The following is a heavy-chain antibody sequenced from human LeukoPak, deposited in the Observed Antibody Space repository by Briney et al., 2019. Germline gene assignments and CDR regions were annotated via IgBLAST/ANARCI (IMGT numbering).Heavy chain of an antibody. V-gene: IGHV3-23*01. CDR2: ISGSGGGT. Sequence: GGSLRLSCAASGFTFSSYAMSWVRQAPGKGLEWVSAISGSGGGTYYADSVKGRFTTSRDNAKNSLYLQMNSLRAEDTAVYYCAREDPDNCYVSASWAQEPLVTV. J-gene: IGHJ5*02. D-gene: IGHD2-2*01. CDR1: GFTFSSYA. CDR3: AREDPDNCYVSAS.